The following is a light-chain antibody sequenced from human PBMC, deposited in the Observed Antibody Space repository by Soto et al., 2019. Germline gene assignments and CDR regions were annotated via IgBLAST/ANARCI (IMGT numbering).Light chain of an antibody. V-gene: IGKV1-39*01. J-gene: IGKJ5*01. CDR1: QSISTY. Sequence: IEVTESRSSLAASLGGRVTITFLASQSISTYLNWYQQKAGLAPKLLIYAASSLQSGVPTRFSGSGFGTDFTLTISSLQAEDSAIYYCQQADTFPITFGQGTRLEI. CDR2: AAS. CDR3: QQADTFPIT.